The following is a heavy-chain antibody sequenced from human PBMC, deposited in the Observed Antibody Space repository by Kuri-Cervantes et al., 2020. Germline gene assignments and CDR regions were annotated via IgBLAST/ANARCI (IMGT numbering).Heavy chain of an antibody. CDR1: GFTFSSYA. CDR3: AGIYSNYYLRYYYYGMDV. Sequence: GGSLRLSCAASGFTFSSYAMSWVRQAPGKGLEWVSSISSSSSYIYYADSVKGRFTISRDNAKNSLYLQMNSLRAEDTAVYYCAGIYSNYYLRYYYYGMDVWGQGTTVTVSS. D-gene: IGHD4-11*01. V-gene: IGHV3-21*01. J-gene: IGHJ6*02. CDR2: ISSSSSYI.